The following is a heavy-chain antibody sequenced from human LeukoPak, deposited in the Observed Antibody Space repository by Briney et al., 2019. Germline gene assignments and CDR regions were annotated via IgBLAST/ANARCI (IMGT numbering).Heavy chain of an antibody. Sequence: AASVTVSCKASGGTFSSYAISWVRQAPGQGLEWMGGIIPIFGTANYAQKFQGRVTITTDESTSTAYMELSSLRSEDTAVYYCARDLLDDYSNYYNWFDPWGQGTLVTVSS. D-gene: IGHD4-11*01. CDR3: ARDLLDDYSNYYNWFDP. CDR2: IIPIFGTA. CDR1: GGTFSSYA. J-gene: IGHJ5*02. V-gene: IGHV1-69*05.